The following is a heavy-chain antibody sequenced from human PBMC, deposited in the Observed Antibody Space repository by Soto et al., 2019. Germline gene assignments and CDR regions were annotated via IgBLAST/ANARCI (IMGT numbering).Heavy chain of an antibody. CDR1: GFAFSTKW. V-gene: IGHV3-74*01. D-gene: IGHD6-13*01. J-gene: IGHJ5*02. Sequence: PGGSLRLSCAPSGFAFSTKWMHWVRQGPGKGLVWVSRINIDGTTTNYADSVKGRFTISRDNGKNMLYLQMDSLRAEHTAVYYCARMPYSDTGPGPWGQGSLVTVAS. CDR3: ARMPYSDTGPGP. CDR2: INIDGTTT.